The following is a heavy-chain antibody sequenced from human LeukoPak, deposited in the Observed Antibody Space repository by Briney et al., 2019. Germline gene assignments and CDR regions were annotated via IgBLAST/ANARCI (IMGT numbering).Heavy chain of an antibody. CDR1: GYTFTNYA. CDR3: ARSGGVGGSRDNWFDP. CDR2: INAGNGNT. Sequence: ASVKVPCKASGYTFTNYAIHWPRQSPGQRLEWMGWINAGNGNTKYSQKFQGRVTIARDTSASTAYMELSSLTSEDTSVYYCARSGGVGGSRDNWFDPWGQGTLVTVSS. D-gene: IGHD3-3*01. V-gene: IGHV1-3*01. J-gene: IGHJ5*02.